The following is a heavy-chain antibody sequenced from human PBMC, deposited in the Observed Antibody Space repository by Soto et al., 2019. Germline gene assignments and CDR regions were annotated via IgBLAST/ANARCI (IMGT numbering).Heavy chain of an antibody. CDR1: GYRFTSYW. CDR2: IDPSDSYT. J-gene: IGHJ4*02. Sequence: PGESLKISCRGSGYRFTSYWISWVRQMPGKGLEWMGRIDPSDSYTNYSPSFQGHVTMSVDRSTSTAYLQWSRLKAPDTTMYYCALLHSRHGSIGTFDYLGPAPLPAISS. CDR3: ALLHSRHGSIGTFDY. D-gene: IGHD3-22*01. V-gene: IGHV5-10-1*01.